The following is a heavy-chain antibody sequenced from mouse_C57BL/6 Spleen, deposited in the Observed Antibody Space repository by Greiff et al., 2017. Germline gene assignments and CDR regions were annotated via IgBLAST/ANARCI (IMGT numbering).Heavy chain of an antibody. CDR2: ILPGSGST. J-gene: IGHJ2*01. Sequence: VQLQQSGAELMKPGASVKLSCKATGYTFTGYWIEWVKQRPGHGLEWIGEILPGSGSTNYNAKFKGKATFTADTSSNTAYMQLSSLTTEDSAIYYCARKVYYYGSSYRFDYWGQGTTLTVSS. D-gene: IGHD1-1*01. CDR3: ARKVYYYGSSYRFDY. CDR1: GYTFTGYW. V-gene: IGHV1-9*01.